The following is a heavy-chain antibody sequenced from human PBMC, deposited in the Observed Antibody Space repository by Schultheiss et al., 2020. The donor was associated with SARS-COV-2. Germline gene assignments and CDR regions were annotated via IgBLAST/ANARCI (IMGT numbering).Heavy chain of an antibody. CDR1: GGSISSYY. J-gene: IGHJ4*02. V-gene: IGHV4-4*07. CDR2: IYTSGST. D-gene: IGHD3-16*01. CDR3: ARGLGLGEFFDY. Sequence: SETLSLTCTVSGGSISSYYWSWIRQPAGKGLEWIGRIYTSGSTNYNPSTKSRVTMSVDTSKNQFSLGLSSVTAADRAEYYRARGLGLGEFFDYWGQGTLVTVSS.